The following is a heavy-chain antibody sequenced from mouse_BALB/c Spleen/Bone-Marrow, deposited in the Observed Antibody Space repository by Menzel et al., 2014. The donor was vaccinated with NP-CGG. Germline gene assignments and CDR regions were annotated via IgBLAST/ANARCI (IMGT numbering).Heavy chain of an antibody. J-gene: IGHJ2*01. V-gene: IGHV14-3*02. Sequence: EVQVVESGAELVKPGASVKLSCTASGFNIKDTYMHWVKQRPEQGLEWIGRIDPANGNTKYDPKFQGKATITADTSSNTAYLQLSSLTSEDTAVYYCASYVCGYYFDYWGQGTTLTVSS. D-gene: IGHD2-12*01. CDR1: GFNIKDTY. CDR3: ASYVCGYYFDY. CDR2: IDPANGNT.